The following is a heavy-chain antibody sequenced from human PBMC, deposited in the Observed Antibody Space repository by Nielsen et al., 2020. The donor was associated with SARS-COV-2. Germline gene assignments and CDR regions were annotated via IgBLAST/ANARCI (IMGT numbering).Heavy chain of an antibody. V-gene: IGHV5-10-1*01. J-gene: IGHJ4*02. CDR2: IDPSDSYT. CDR1: GYSFTSYW. Sequence: GESLKISCKGSGYSFTSYWISWVRQMPGKGLEWMGRIDPSDSYTNYSPSFQGHVTISADKSISTAYLQWSSLKASDTAMYYCASSDRYCSSTSCSKDFDYWGQGTLVTVSS. D-gene: IGHD2-2*01. CDR3: ASSDRYCSSTSCSKDFDY.